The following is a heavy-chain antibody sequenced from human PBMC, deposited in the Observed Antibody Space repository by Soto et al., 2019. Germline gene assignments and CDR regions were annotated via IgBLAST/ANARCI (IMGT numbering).Heavy chain of an antibody. Sequence: GWSLRLSCASSVFTFSSYAMQWVRQAPGKGLEWVAVISYDGSNKYYADSVKGRFTISRDNSKNTLYLQMNSLRAEDTAVYYCARGGDILTGYYKAPFDYWGQGTLVTVSS. J-gene: IGHJ4*02. CDR3: ARGGDILTGYYKAPFDY. CDR2: ISYDGSNK. CDR1: VFTFSSYA. D-gene: IGHD3-9*01. V-gene: IGHV3-30-3*01.